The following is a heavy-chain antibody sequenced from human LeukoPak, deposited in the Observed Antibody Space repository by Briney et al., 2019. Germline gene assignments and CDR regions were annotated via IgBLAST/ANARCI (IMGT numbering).Heavy chain of an antibody. J-gene: IGHJ4*02. V-gene: IGHV3-7*01. CDR1: GFTFSSYW. Sequence: QPGGSLRLSCAASGFTFSSYWMSWVRQAPGKGLEWVANIKQDGSEKYYVDSVKGRFTISRDNAKNSLYLQMNSLSAEDTAVYYCARDGGESNYGDYEGTDYWGQGTLVTVSS. D-gene: IGHD4-17*01. CDR3: ARDGGESNYGDYEGTDY. CDR2: IKQDGSEK.